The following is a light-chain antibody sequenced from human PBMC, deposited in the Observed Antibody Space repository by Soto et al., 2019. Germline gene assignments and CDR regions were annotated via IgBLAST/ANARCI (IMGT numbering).Light chain of an antibody. CDR2: KAS. Sequence: DIQMTQSPSTLSGSVGDRVTITCRASKTIIIWLAWYQQKPGKAPKLLIYKASTLKSGVPSRFSGSGSGTEFTLTISSLQPDDFATYYCQHYNSYSEAFGQGTKVELK. J-gene: IGKJ1*01. V-gene: IGKV1-5*03. CDR3: QHYNSYSEA. CDR1: KTIIIW.